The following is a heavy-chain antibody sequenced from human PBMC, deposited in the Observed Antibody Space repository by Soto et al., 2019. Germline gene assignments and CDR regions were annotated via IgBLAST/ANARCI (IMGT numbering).Heavy chain of an antibody. Sequence: PGGSLRLSCAASGFTFSSYWMSWVRQAPGKGLEWVSAIRGSGGSKYYADSVKGRFTISRDNSKNTLYLQMNSLRAEDTAVYYSAKPLIAARSYYYYGMDVWGQGTTVTVSS. J-gene: IGHJ6*02. V-gene: IGHV3-23*01. D-gene: IGHD6-6*01. CDR2: IRGSGGSK. CDR1: GFTFSSYW. CDR3: AKPLIAARSYYYYGMDV.